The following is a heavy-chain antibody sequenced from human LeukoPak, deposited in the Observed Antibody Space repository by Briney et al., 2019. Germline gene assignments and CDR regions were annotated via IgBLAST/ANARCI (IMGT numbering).Heavy chain of an antibody. CDR2: ISSNGGST. V-gene: IGHV3-64D*06. J-gene: IGHJ2*01. CDR1: GLTFSSYA. Sequence: GGSLRLSCSASGLTFSSYAMHWVRQPPGKGLEYVSAISSNGGSTYYADSVKGRFTISRDNSKNTLYLQMSSLRAEDTAVYYCVKGSRNYGDLWGRGTLVTVSS. D-gene: IGHD1-7*01. CDR3: VKGSRNYGDL.